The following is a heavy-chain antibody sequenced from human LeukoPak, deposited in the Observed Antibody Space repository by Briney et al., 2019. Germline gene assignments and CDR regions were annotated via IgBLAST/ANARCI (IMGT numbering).Heavy chain of an antibody. D-gene: IGHD4-17*01. Sequence: GGSLRLSCAASRFTFSIYSMNWGRQAPGEGLEWVSSISSDSSYIYYADSVKGRFTISRDNAKTSLYLQMNSLSADDTAVYYCARDGYGDYYFDYWGQGTLVTVSS. J-gene: IGHJ4*02. CDR1: RFTFSIYS. CDR3: ARDGYGDYYFDY. V-gene: IGHV3-21*01. CDR2: ISSDSSYI.